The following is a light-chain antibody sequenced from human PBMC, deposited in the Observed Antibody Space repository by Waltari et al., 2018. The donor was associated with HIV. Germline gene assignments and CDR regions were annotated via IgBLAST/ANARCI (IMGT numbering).Light chain of an antibody. CDR2: GAS. CDR1: QSVSSN. CDR3: QQYHHWPLT. J-gene: IGKJ5*01. Sequence: EIALTQSPGTLSVSPGERATLSCRASQSVSSNLAWYQQKPGQAPRLLIYGASTRATGMPARFSGSGSGTEFSLTISSLQSEDFAVYYCQQYHHWPLTFGQGTRLEIK. V-gene: IGKV3-15*01.